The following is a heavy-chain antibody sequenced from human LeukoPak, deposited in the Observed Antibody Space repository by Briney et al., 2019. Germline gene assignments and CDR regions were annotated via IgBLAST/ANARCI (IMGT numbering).Heavy chain of an antibody. D-gene: IGHD3-10*01. CDR3: AKKSPGTYYAPPDY. Sequence: GGSLRLSCAASGFTFSTYGMSWVRQAPGKGLEWVAVTSSDGGQKNYADSVKGRFTISRDNSKNTLYLQMNSLRAEDTAVYYCAKKSPGTYYAPPDYWGQGTLVTVSS. CDR1: GFTFSTYG. CDR2: TSSDGGQK. V-gene: IGHV3-30*18. J-gene: IGHJ4*02.